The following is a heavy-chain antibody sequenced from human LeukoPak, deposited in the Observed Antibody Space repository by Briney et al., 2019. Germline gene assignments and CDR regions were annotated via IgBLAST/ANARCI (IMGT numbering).Heavy chain of an antibody. Sequence: PGGSLRLSCAASGFTFSSYAMSWVRQAPGRGLEWISYITKSGTDMEYADSVKGRFTISRDNAKNSLFLQMNSLRAEDTAVYFCGRGHWGIDYWGQGTLVTVSS. V-gene: IGHV3-21*05. J-gene: IGHJ4*02. CDR2: ITKSGTDM. CDR1: GFTFSSYA. D-gene: IGHD7-27*01. CDR3: GRGHWGIDY.